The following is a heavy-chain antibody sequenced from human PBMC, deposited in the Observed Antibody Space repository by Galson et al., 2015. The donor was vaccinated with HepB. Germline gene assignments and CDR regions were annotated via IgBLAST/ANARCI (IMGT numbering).Heavy chain of an antibody. J-gene: IGHJ1*01. V-gene: IGHV3-23*01. CDR1: GLTFSSYA. Sequence: SLRLSCAASGLTFSSYAIMWVRQAPGKGLEWVSGMSDNGANTFYADSVKGRFTISRDISKNTVYLQMNSLSVEETAGYYCATRSGASGWYSYFQHWGQGTLVTVSS. D-gene: IGHD6-19*01. CDR3: ATRSGASGWYSYFQH. CDR2: MSDNGANT.